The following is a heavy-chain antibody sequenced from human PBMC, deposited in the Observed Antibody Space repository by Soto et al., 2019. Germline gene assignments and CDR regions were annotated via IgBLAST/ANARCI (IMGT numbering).Heavy chain of an antibody. D-gene: IGHD6-19*01. J-gene: IGHJ6*02. CDR1: GFTFSSYG. CDR2: ISYDGSNK. Sequence: QVQLVESGGGVVQPGRSLRLSCAASGFTFSSYGMHWVRQAPGKGLEWVAVISYDGSNKYYADSVKGRFTIYRDNSKNTLYLQMNSLRAEDTAVYYCAKDHVAGHHYYYYGMDVWGQGTTVTVSS. V-gene: IGHV3-30*18. CDR3: AKDHVAGHHYYYYGMDV.